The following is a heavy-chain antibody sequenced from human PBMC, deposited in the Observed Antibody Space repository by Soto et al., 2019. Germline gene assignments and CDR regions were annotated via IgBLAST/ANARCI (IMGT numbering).Heavy chain of an antibody. J-gene: IGHJ4*02. D-gene: IGHD3-22*01. Sequence: PSETLSLTCTVSGGSVRSGSYYWSWIRQPPGKGLEWIGYIYYSGSTNYTPSLKSRVTISVDTSKNQFSLKLSSVTAADTAVYYCARETYYYDSSGYHQYYFDYWGQGTLVTVSS. V-gene: IGHV4-61*01. CDR2: IYYSGST. CDR1: GGSVRSGSYY. CDR3: ARETYYYDSSGYHQYYFDY.